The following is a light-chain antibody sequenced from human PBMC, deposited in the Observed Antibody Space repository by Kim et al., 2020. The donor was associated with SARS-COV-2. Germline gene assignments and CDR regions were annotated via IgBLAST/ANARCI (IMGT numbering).Light chain of an antibody. CDR1: KLGDKY. CDR2: QDN. V-gene: IGLV3-1*01. Sequence: SYELTQPPSVSVSPGQTASITCSGDKLGDKYACWYQHKPGQSPVLVVFQDNKRPSGIPERFSGSNSGNTATLTISGTQAMDEADYYCQAWVSNIVVFGGG. CDR3: QAWVSNIVV. J-gene: IGLJ2*01.